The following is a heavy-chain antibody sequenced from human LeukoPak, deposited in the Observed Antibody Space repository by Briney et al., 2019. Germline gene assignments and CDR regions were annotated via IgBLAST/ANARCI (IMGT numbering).Heavy chain of an antibody. CDR3: ARDLDGNYGWHFDL. J-gene: IGHJ2*01. CDR1: GFTFSSFS. Sequence: GGSLRLSCAASGFTFSSFSMNWVRQAPGKGLEWVSSISSSSNYIYYADSVRGRFTISRDNAKNSLSLQMNSLRVEDTAVYYCARDLDGNYGWHFDLWGRGTLVTVSS. V-gene: IGHV3-21*01. CDR2: ISSSSNYI. D-gene: IGHD3-22*01.